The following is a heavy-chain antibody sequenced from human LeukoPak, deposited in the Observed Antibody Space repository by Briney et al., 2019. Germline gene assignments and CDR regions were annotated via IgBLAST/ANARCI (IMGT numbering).Heavy chain of an antibody. J-gene: IGHJ4*02. CDR2: ISSSSSYI. CDR3: ARDTEAYSYGNGIAY. Sequence: KSGGSLRLSCAASGFTFSSYSMNWVRQAPGKGLEWVSSISSSSSYIYYADSVKGRFTISRDNAKNSLYLQMNSLRAEDTAVYYCARDTEAYSYGNGIAYWGQGTLVTVSS. V-gene: IGHV3-21*01. D-gene: IGHD5-18*01. CDR1: GFTFSSYS.